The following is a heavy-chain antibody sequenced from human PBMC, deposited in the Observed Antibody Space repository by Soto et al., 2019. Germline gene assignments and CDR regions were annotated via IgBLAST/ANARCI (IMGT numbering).Heavy chain of an antibody. D-gene: IGHD3-10*01. CDR3: AKDSGRVFNYYYMDV. CDR2: ISYDGSNK. V-gene: IGHV3-30*18. Sequence: VAVISYDGSNKYYADSVKGRFTISRDNSKNTLYLQMNSLRAEDTAVYYCAKDSGRVFNYYYMDVWGKGTTVTVSS. J-gene: IGHJ6*03.